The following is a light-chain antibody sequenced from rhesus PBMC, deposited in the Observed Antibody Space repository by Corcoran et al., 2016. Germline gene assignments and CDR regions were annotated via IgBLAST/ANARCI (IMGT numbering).Light chain of an antibody. J-gene: IGKJ2*01. CDR2: EAS. CDR3: QHYYGTPYS. CDR1: QGITNV. V-gene: IGKV1-33*02. Sequence: DIQMTQSPSSLSASVGDRVTITCRASQGITNVLAWYQQKPGEAPRLLIYEASSLQSGFPSRVGGSGSGTDFTLTISSLQSGDFATYYCQHYYGTPYSFGHGTKVEI.